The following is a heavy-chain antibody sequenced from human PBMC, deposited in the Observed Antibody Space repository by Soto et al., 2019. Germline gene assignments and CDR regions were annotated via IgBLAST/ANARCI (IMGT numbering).Heavy chain of an antibody. J-gene: IGHJ6*02. CDR2: IYFSGST. CDR3: ARDYRACSGGSCPGWDAYYGMDV. V-gene: IGHV4-59*01. Sequence: SETLSLTCTVSGGSISSYSLSWIRQSPGKGLEWIGYIYFSGSTNYNPSLKSRVTIAVDTAKNQFSLKVSSMTASDTAVYHCARDYRACSGGSCPGWDAYYGMDVWGQGTTVTVSS. D-gene: IGHD2-15*01. CDR1: GGSISSYS.